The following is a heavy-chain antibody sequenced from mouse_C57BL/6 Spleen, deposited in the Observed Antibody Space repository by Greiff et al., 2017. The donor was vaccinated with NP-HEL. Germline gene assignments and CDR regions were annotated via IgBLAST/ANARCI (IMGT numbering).Heavy chain of an antibody. CDR2: ISDGGSYT. V-gene: IGHV5-4*03. Sequence: EVKLVESGGGLVKPGGSLKLSCAASGFTFSSYAMSWVRQTPEKRLEWVATISDGGSYTYYPDNVKGRFTISRDNAKNNLYLQMSHLKSEDTAMYYCARAGYYSNYFDYWGQGTTLTVSS. CDR3: ARAGYYSNYFDY. CDR1: GFTFSSYA. D-gene: IGHD2-5*01. J-gene: IGHJ2*01.